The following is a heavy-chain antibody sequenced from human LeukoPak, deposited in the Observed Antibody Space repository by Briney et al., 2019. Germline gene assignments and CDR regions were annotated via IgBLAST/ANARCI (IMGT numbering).Heavy chain of an antibody. V-gene: IGHV4-34*01. CDR1: GGSFSGYY. CDR3: ARHVRKRGIAVAGTPGWFDP. J-gene: IGHJ5*02. Sequence: SETLSLTCAVYGGSFSGYYWGWIRQPPGKGLEWVGSMSHRGTTYYNPSLKSRVTMSVDTSKNQFSLKLSSVTAADTAVYYCARHVRKRGIAVAGTPGWFDPWGQGTLVTVSS. CDR2: MSHRGTT. D-gene: IGHD6-19*01.